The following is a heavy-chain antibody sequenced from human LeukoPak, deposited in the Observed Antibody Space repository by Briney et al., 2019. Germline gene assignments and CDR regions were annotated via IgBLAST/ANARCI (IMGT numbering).Heavy chain of an antibody. CDR2: ISGSGGST. CDR3: AKVVGSPGYNWFDP. J-gene: IGHJ5*02. D-gene: IGHD2-15*01. Sequence: PGGSLRLSCAASGFTFSSYAMSWVRQAPGEGLEWVSDISGSGGSTYYADSVKGRFTSSRDNSKNTLYLQMNSLRAEDTAVYYCAKVVGSPGYNWFDPWGQGTLVTVSS. CDR1: GFTFSSYA. V-gene: IGHV3-23*01.